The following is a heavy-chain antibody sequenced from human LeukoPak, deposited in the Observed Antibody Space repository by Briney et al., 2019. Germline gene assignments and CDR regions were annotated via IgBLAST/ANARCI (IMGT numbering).Heavy chain of an antibody. CDR3: ARVAPYFGTISR. J-gene: IGHJ4*02. D-gene: IGHD1-7*01. Sequence: SETLSLTCAVNGGSFSGYYWSWIRQPPGKGLEWIGEINHSGSTNYNPSLKSRVTISVDTSKNQFSLKLSSVTAADTAVYYCARVAPYFGTISRWGQGTLVTVSS. CDR1: GGSFSGYY. V-gene: IGHV4-34*01. CDR2: INHSGST.